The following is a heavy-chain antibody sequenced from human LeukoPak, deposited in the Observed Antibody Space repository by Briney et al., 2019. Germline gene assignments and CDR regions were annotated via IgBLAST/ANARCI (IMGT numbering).Heavy chain of an antibody. J-gene: IGHJ4*02. CDR3: AKDRVWFGELLHIFGY. CDR1: GLTFSSYG. V-gene: IGHV3-30*18. Sequence: GGSLRLSCAASGLTFSSYGMHWVRQAPGKGLEWVAVISYDGSNKYYADSVKGRFTISRDNSKNTLYLQMNSLRAEDTAVYYCAKDRVWFGELLHIFGYWGQGTLVTVSS. D-gene: IGHD3-10*01. CDR2: ISYDGSNK.